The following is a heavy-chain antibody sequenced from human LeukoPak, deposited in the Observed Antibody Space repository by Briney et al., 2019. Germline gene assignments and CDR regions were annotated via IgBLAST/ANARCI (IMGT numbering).Heavy chain of an antibody. CDR2: ISYDGSNK. V-gene: IGHV3-30-3*01. J-gene: IGHJ4*02. CDR1: GFTFSSYA. CDR3: ARWCRSGGSCYSGFDY. D-gene: IGHD2-15*01. Sequence: GGSLRLSCAASGFTFSSYAMHWVRQAPGKGLEWVAVISYDGSNKYYADSVKGRFTISRDNSKNTLYLQMNSLRAEDTAVYYCARWCRSGGSCYSGFDYWGQGTLVTVSS.